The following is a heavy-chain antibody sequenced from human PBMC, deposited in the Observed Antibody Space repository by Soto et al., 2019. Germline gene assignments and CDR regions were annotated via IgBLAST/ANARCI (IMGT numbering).Heavy chain of an antibody. CDR2: IKHDGRET. CDR3: ARAALKGFDS. V-gene: IGHV3-7*01. CDR1: GFIFSMYW. J-gene: IGHJ5*01. D-gene: IGHD2-8*01. Sequence: GESLKISCAASGFIFSMYWMSWVRQAPGKGLEWVANIKHDGRETYYADSVKGRFTISRDSAKNSLYLQMNSLRAEDAAVYYCARAALKGFDSWGQGTLVTVSS.